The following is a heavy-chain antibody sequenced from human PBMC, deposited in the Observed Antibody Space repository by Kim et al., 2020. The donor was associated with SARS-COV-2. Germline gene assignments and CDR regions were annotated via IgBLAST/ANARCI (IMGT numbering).Heavy chain of an antibody. J-gene: IGHJ4*02. CDR1: GFTFSDYY. CDR2: ISSSSSYT. CDR3: ARDRGVVVVALSLVSGYRERQAGTDY. V-gene: IGHV3-11*05. D-gene: IGHD2-15*01. Sequence: GGSLRLSCAASGFTFSDYYMSWIRQAPGKGLEWVSYISSSSSYTNYADSVKGRFTISRDNAKNSLYLQMNSLRAEDTAVYYCARDRGVVVVALSLVSGYRERQAGTDYWGQGTLVTVSS.